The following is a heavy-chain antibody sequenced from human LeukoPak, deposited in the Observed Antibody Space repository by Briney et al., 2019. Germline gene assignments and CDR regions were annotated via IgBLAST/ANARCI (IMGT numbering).Heavy chain of an antibody. V-gene: IGHV4-59*08. D-gene: IGHD2-2*01. CDR2: IHSSGST. CDR1: GGSITTYY. CDR3: ARSRSTSSNFDS. Sequence: SETLSLTCTVSGGSITTYYWTWIRQPPGKGLEWIAYIHSSGSTNYNPSLKSRVTISVDTSKNQFSLRLSSMTAADTAVYYCARSRSTSSNFDSWGQGTLVTVSS. J-gene: IGHJ4*02.